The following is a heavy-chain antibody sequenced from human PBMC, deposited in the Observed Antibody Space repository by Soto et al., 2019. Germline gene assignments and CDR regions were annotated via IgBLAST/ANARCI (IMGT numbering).Heavy chain of an antibody. CDR1: GFTFGGAW. CDR2: IRKKTDGGTT. J-gene: IGHJ4*02. D-gene: IGHD1-20*01. Sequence: EVQLVESGGGLVKPGGSLTLSCAASGFTFGGAWMNWVRQAPGKGLEWVGRIRKKTDGGTTDYAAPVKGRFTISRDDSKDTLYVQMNSLKTEDTAVYFCARDWYWAFDYWGQGSLVTVSS. CDR3: ARDWYWAFDY. V-gene: IGHV3-15*07.